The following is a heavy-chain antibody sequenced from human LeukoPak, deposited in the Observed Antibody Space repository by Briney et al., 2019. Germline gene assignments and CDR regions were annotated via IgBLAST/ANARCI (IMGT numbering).Heavy chain of an antibody. CDR1: GFTFSSYA. Sequence: GGSLRLSRSASGFTFSSYAMHWVRQAPGKGLEYVSAISSNGGSTYYADSVKGRFTISRDNSKNTLHLQMSSLRAEDTAVYYCVKDNYCSGGSCYSNTFDYWGQGTLVTVSS. CDR3: VKDNYCSGGSCYSNTFDY. CDR2: ISSNGGST. D-gene: IGHD2-15*01. V-gene: IGHV3-64D*09. J-gene: IGHJ4*02.